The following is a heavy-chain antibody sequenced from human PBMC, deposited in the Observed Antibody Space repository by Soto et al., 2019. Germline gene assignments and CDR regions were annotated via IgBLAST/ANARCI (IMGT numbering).Heavy chain of an antibody. Sequence: SETLSLTCTVSGGSISSSSYYWGWIRQPPGKGLEWIGSIYYSGSTYYNPSLKSRVTISVDTSKNQFSLKLSSVTAADTAVYYCVFYYYFWSRYLVLSYCGQGSLVPVSS. CDR3: VFYYYFWSRYLVLSY. CDR2: IYYSGST. J-gene: IGHJ1*01. D-gene: IGHD3-3*01. V-gene: IGHV4-39*01. CDR1: GGSISSSSYY.